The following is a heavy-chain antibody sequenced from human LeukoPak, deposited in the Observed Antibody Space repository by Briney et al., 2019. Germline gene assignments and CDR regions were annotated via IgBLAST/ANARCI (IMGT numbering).Heavy chain of an antibody. CDR3: ATKIAAAGTRDSKDGMDV. CDR2: IYYSGST. Sequence: SETLSLTCTVSGGSISSYYWSWIRQPPGKGLEWIGYIYYSGSTNYNPSLKSRVTISVDTSKSQFSLKLSSVTAADTAVYYCATKIAAAGTRDSKDGMDVWGQGTTVTVSS. J-gene: IGHJ6*02. CDR1: GGSISSYY. D-gene: IGHD6-13*01. V-gene: IGHV4-59*01.